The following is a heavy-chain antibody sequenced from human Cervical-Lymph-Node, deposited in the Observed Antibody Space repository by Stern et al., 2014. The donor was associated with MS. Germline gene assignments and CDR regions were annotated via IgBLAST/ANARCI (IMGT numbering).Heavy chain of an antibody. J-gene: IGHJ4*02. Sequence: QVPLRESGPTLVKPPQTLTLPCTFSGFSLTTNGVGVGWVRQPPGKALQWLALIYWNGDERYSPSLRSRLTITKDTSKNQVVLTMTNMDPVDTATYYCYMDLMFWGQGTLVTVSS. CDR2: IYWNGDE. CDR1: GFSLTTNGVG. V-gene: IGHV2-5*01. CDR3: YMDLMF. D-gene: IGHD2-2*03.